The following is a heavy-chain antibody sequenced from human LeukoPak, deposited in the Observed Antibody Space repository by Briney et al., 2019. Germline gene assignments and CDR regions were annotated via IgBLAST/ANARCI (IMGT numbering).Heavy chain of an antibody. V-gene: IGHV3-73*01. J-gene: IGHJ6*03. D-gene: IGHD2-2*01. CDR3: GIIPAAAYYSYYMDV. CDR2: IRSKANIYAT. CDR1: GFTFSGAA. Sequence: GGSLKLSCATSGFTFSGAAVHWVRQASGKGLEWVGRIRSKANIYATAYAASVKGRFSISRDDSKNTAYLQMSSLKIEDTAVYYCGIIPAAAYYSYYMDVWGKGTTVTVSS.